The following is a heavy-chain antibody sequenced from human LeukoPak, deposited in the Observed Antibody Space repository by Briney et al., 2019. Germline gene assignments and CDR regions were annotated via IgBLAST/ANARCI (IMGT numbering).Heavy chain of an antibody. CDR2: INHNSGGT. J-gene: IGHJ4*02. D-gene: IGHD7-27*01. CDR3: ATELGANEYYFDY. CDR1: GYTFNGYY. Sequence: SVKVSCKASGYTFNGYYMHWVRQAPAQGLAWMGWINHNSGGTHYPHKFQGRVNKARDTSISTAYMELSRLRSDDTAVYYCATELGANEYYFDYWGQGTLVTVSS. V-gene: IGHV1-2*02.